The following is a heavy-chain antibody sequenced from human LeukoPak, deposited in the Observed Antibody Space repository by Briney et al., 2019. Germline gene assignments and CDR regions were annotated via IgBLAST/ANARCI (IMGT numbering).Heavy chain of an antibody. D-gene: IGHD3-10*01. Sequence: ASVKVSCKASGYTFTSYGISWVRQAPGQGLEWMGWISAYNGNTNYAQKLQGRVTMTTDTSTSTAYMELRSLRSDDTAVYYCARVYGSGSYYKTYGMDVWGQGTTVTVSS. J-gene: IGHJ6*02. V-gene: IGHV1-18*01. CDR2: ISAYNGNT. CDR1: GYTFTSYG. CDR3: ARVYGSGSYYKTYGMDV.